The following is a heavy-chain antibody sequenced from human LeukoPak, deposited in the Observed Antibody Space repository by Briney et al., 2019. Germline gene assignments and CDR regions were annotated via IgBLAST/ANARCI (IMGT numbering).Heavy chain of an antibody. J-gene: IGHJ4*02. CDR1: GFTFSSYA. V-gene: IGHV3-64D*06. D-gene: IGHD5-24*01. Sequence: GSLRLSCSASGFTFSSYAMHWVRQAPGKGLEYVSAISSNGGSTYYADSVKGRFTISRDNSKNTLYLQMSSLRAEDTAVYYCSVMATIPSSFDYWGQGTLVTVSS. CDR2: ISSNGGST. CDR3: SVMATIPSSFDY.